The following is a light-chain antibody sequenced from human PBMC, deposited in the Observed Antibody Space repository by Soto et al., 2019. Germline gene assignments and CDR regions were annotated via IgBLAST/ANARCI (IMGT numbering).Light chain of an antibody. CDR1: SSDVGGYNY. J-gene: IGLJ1*01. Sequence: QSALTQPASVSGSPGQSITISCTGTSSDVGGYNYVSWYQQHPGKAPKLMIYEVSNRPSGVSNRFSGSKSGNTASLTVSGLQAEDEADYYCSSYAGSNGVFGTGTKVPVL. CDR2: EVS. CDR3: SSYAGSNGV. V-gene: IGLV2-14*01.